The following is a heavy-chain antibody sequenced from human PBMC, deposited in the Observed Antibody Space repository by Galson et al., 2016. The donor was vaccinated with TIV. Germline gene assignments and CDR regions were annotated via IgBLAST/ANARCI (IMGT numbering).Heavy chain of an antibody. V-gene: IGHV1-69*06. CDR2: INPIFGTA. D-gene: IGHD3-10*01. CDR1: GGTFSNFV. CDR3: ARGRGYYFCSGSSYFDY. J-gene: IGHJ4*02. Sequence: SVKVSCKASGGTFSNFVISWVRQAPGQGLEWMGSINPIFGTANYAQKFQGRVTITADTSTSTIYMALSSLGSEDTAVYYCARGRGYYFCSGSSYFDYWGQGSLVTVSS.